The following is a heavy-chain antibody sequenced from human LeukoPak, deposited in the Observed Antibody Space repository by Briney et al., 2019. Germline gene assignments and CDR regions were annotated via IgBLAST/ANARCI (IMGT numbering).Heavy chain of an antibody. CDR2: ISGSGGST. D-gene: IGHD4-17*01. Sequence: GGSLRLSCAASGFTFSSYGMSWVRQAPGKGLEWVSAISGSGGSTYYADSVKGRFTISRDNAKNSLYLQMNSLRAEDTAVYFCARGGRTVTTVFDYWGQGTLVTVSS. V-gene: IGHV3-23*01. J-gene: IGHJ4*02. CDR1: GFTFSSYG. CDR3: ARGGRTVTTVFDY.